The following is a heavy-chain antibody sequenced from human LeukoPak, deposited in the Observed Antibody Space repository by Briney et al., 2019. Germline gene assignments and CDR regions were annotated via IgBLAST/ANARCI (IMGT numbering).Heavy chain of an antibody. CDR3: ARHGRRDGYNYDY. V-gene: IGHV5-51*01. CDR1: GYSFTSYW. CDR2: IYPGDSDT. Sequence: GESLKISCKGSGYSFTSYWIGWVRQMPGKGLEWMGIIYPGDSDTRYSPSFQGQVTISADKSITTAYLQWSSLKASDTAMYYCARHGRRDGYNYDYWGQGTLATVSS. D-gene: IGHD5-24*01. J-gene: IGHJ4*02.